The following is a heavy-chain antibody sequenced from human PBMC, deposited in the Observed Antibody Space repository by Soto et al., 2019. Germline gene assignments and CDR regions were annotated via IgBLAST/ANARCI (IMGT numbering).Heavy chain of an antibody. CDR1: GFTFSDSP. CDR2: IRSKADSYAT. D-gene: IGHD2-15*01. V-gene: IGHV3-73*02. J-gene: IGHJ5*02. CDR3: SSHSPEDMRRT. Sequence: EVQLVESGGGLVQPGGSLKLSCTASGFTFSDSPMHWVRQASGKGLEWVGRIRSKADSYATAYGASVKGRFTISRDDSKNTAYLQMNSLKTEDGAVYYCSSHSPEDMRRTWGQGTLVTVSS.